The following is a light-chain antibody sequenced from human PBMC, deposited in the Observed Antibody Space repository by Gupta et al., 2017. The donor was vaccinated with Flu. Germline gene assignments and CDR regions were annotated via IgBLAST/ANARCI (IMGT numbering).Light chain of an antibody. CDR1: QSIGYSDGNTY. Sequence: TLGQPASISCRSSQSIGYSDGNTYLNWCQQRPGQGPRRLIYKVSNRDSGVPDRFSGSGSGTDFTLKISRGEAEDVGVYYCTQGTHWPAITFGQGTRLEIK. V-gene: IGKV2-30*01. J-gene: IGKJ5*01. CDR3: TQGTHWPAIT. CDR2: KVS.